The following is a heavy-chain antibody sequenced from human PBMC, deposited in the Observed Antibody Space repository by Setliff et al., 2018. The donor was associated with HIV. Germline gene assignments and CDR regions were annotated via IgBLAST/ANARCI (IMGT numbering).Heavy chain of an antibody. D-gene: IGHD6-19*01. J-gene: IGHJ4*02. CDR3: VRLGLRRVAVAAFDY. V-gene: IGHV5-51*01. CDR2: IYPGDSDT. Sequence: PGESLKISCKVSGYNFANFWIGWVRQMPGEGLEWMGIIYPGDSDTKYSPSFQGQVTISADKSISTAYLQWGSLKASDTAIYYCVRLGLRRVAVAAFDYWGQGTLVTVSS. CDR1: GYNFANFW.